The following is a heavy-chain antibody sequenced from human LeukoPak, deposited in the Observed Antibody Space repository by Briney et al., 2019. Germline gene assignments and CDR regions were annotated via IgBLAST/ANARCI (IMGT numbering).Heavy chain of an antibody. CDR1: GFTFGDYA. D-gene: IGHD4-23*01. Sequence: GGSLRLSCTASGFTFGDYAMSWVRQAPGKGLEWVGFIRSKAYGGTTEYAASVKGRFTISRDDSKSIAYLQMNSLKTEDIAVYYCTREDYGGNGDYWGQGTLVTVSS. V-gene: IGHV3-49*04. CDR3: TREDYGGNGDY. CDR2: IRSKAYGGTT. J-gene: IGHJ4*02.